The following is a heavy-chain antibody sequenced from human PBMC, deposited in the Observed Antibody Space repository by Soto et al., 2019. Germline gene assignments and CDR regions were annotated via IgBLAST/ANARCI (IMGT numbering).Heavy chain of an antibody. J-gene: IGHJ6*03. CDR1: GFTCSSHG. V-gene: IGHV3-30*18. Sequence: GGSLRLSCAASGFTCSSHGMHWVRQAPGKGLEWVAVISYDGSNKYYADSVKGRFTISRDNSKNTLYLQMNSLRAEDTAVYYCAKNQYSGYDMNMEVWGKGTTVTVSS. CDR2: ISYDGSNK. CDR3: AKNQYSGYDMNMEV. D-gene: IGHD5-12*01.